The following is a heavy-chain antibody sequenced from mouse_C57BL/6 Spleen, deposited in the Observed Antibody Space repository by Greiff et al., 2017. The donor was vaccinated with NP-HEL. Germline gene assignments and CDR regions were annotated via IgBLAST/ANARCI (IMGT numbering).Heavy chain of an antibody. D-gene: IGHD5-1-1*01. CDR3: ARAQYSTSSAY. J-gene: IGHJ3*01. CDR1: GYTFTGYW. CDR2: VLPGSGST. Sequence: VQLQQSGAELMKPGASVKLSCKATGYTFTGYWLAWVKTKSGHGLEWIGEVLPGSGSTNYNEKFKGKATFTADTSSNTAYMQLSSLTTEDSAIYYCARAQYSTSSAYWGQGTLVTVSA. V-gene: IGHV1-9*01.